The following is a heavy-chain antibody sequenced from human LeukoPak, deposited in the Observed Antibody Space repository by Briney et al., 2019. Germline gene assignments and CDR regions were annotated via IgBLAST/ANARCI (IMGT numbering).Heavy chain of an antibody. J-gene: IGHJ5*02. Sequence: SETLSLTCTVSGGSISSSSYYWGWIRQPPGKGLEWIGRIYYSGRTYYNPSLKSRVTISVDTSKNQFSLKLSSVTAADTAVYYCARPLSRYSGSGWYFDRGVSGWFDPWGQGTLVTVSS. CDR3: ARPLSRYSGSGWYFDRGVSGWFDP. V-gene: IGHV4-39*01. CDR1: GGSISSSSYY. CDR2: IYYSGRT. D-gene: IGHD6-19*01.